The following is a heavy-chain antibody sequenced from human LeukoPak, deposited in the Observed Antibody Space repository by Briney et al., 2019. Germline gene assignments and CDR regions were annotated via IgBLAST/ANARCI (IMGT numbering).Heavy chain of an antibody. Sequence: SETLSLTCTVSGGSISSYYWSWIRQPPGKGLEWIGEINHSGSTNYNPSLKSRVTISVDTSKNQFSLKLSSVTAADTAVYYCATAYGSGSYYPAYWFDPWGQGTLVTVSS. J-gene: IGHJ5*02. CDR2: INHSGST. D-gene: IGHD3-10*01. CDR3: ATAYGSGSYYPAYWFDP. CDR1: GGSISSYY. V-gene: IGHV4-34*01.